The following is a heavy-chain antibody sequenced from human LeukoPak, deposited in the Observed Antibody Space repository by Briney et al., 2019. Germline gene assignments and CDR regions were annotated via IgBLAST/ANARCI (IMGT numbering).Heavy chain of an antibody. CDR3: ARLGSGGSYTEGGYFQH. D-gene: IGHD2-15*01. CDR2: IYPGDSDT. Sequence: GESLKVSCKGSGYSFTSYWIGWVRQMPGKGLEWMGIIYPGDSDTRYSPSFQGQVTISADKSISTAFLQWSSLKASDTALFYWARLGSGGSYTEGGYFQHGGRGT. V-gene: IGHV5-51*01. J-gene: IGHJ1*01. CDR1: GYSFTSYW.